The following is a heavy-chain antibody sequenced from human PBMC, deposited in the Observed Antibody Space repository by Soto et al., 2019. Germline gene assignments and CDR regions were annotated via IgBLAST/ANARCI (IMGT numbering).Heavy chain of an antibody. CDR2: IKEDENER. CDR3: ATHNGPAAAGLVLAF. V-gene: IGHV3-7*02. J-gene: IGHJ4*02. D-gene: IGHD6-13*01. Sequence: PGGSLRVSWTVSGLTFSSRWMAWVRQAPGEGLEWVANIKEDENERDYVDSVKGRFTISRDNAKASLDLQMNSLSAEDTAVYYCATHNGPAAAGLVLAFWGQGTLVTVS. CDR1: GLTFSSRW.